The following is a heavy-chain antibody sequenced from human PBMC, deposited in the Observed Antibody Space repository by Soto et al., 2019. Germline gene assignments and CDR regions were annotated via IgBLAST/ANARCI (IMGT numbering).Heavy chain of an antibody. CDR3: AKVDTAMAGEFDY. D-gene: IGHD5-18*01. CDR1: GFTFSSYG. Sequence: PGGSLRLSCAASGFTFSSYGMHWVRQAPGKGLEWVAVISYDGSNKYYADSVKGRFTISRGNSKNTLYLQMNSLRAEDTAVYYCAKVDTAMAGEFDYWGQGTLVTVSS. CDR2: ISYDGSNK. V-gene: IGHV3-30*18. J-gene: IGHJ4*02.